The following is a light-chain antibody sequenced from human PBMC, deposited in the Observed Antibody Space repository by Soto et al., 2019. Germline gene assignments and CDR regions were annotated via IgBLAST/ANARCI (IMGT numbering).Light chain of an antibody. CDR2: GAS. V-gene: IGKV3-15*01. CDR1: QSVSSN. J-gene: IGKJ5*01. Sequence: EIVMTQSPATLSVSPGERATLSCRASQSVSSNLAWYQQKPGQAPRLLIYGASTRATGIPARFSGSGSGTEFTLTISGLQSEDFAVYYCQQYNNWPPAITFGQGTRLEIK. CDR3: QQYNNWPPAIT.